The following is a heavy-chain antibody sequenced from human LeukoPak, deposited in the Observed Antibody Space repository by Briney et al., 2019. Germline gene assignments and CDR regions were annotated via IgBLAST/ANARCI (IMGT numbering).Heavy chain of an antibody. J-gene: IGHJ4*02. CDR1: GYSFTSYW. CDR3: ARHAGYSSGWYREADY. D-gene: IGHD6-19*01. CDR2: IYPGDSDT. Sequence: GESLKISCKGSGYSFTSYWIGWVRQMPGKGLELMVIIYPGDSDTRYSPSFKGQVTISADKSISTAYLQWTSLKGSDTGMYYCARHAGYSSGWYREADYWGQGTLVTVSS. V-gene: IGHV5-51*01.